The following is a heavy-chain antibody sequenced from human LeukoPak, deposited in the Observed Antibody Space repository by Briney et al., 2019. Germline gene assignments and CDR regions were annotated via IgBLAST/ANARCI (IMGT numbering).Heavy chain of an antibody. D-gene: IGHD1-7*01. Sequence: SSETLSLTCTVSGGSSSSGGYYWSWIRQPPGEGLEWIGYIYHSGSTYYNPSLKSRVTISVDRSKNQFSLKLSSVTAADTAVYYCARELELRPYVDYWGQGTLVTVSS. V-gene: IGHV4-30-2*01. CDR2: IYHSGST. CDR1: GGSSSSGGYY. CDR3: ARELELRPYVDY. J-gene: IGHJ4*02.